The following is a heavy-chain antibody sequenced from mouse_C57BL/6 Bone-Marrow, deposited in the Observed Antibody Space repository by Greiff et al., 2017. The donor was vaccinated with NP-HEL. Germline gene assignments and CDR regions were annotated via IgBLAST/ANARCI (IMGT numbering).Heavy chain of an antibody. CDR1: GFTLSSYG. J-gene: IGHJ4*01. CDR3: ARRDYDYDDGAMDY. CDR2: ISSGGSYT. Sequence: EVQGVESGGDLVKPGGSLKLSCAASGFTLSSYGMSWVRQTPDKRLEWVATISSGGSYTYYPDSVKGRFTISRDNAKNTLYLQMSSLKSEDTAMYYCARRDYDYDDGAMDYWGQGTSVTVSS. V-gene: IGHV5-6*01. D-gene: IGHD2-4*01.